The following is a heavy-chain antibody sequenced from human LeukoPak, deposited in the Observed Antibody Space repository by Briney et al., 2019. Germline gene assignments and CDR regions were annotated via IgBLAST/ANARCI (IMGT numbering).Heavy chain of an antibody. J-gene: IGHJ6*02. CDR1: GFTFDDYA. CDR3: AKDIHDFYPDYGMDV. CDR2: ISWNSGSI. V-gene: IGHV3-9*01. D-gene: IGHD3-3*01. Sequence: GRSLRLSCAASGFTFDDYAMHWVRQAPGKGLEWVSGISWNSGSIGYADSAKGRFTISRDNAKNSLYLQMNSLRAEDTALYYCAKDIHDFYPDYGMDVWGQGTTVTVSS.